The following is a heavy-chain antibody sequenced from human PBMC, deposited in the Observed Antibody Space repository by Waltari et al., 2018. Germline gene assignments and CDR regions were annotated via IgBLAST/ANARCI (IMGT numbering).Heavy chain of an antibody. V-gene: IGHV3-53*01. CDR3: TRDVTGYYYFDL. J-gene: IGHJ2*01. CDR1: GFTVSSHY. CDR2: INSGGDT. Sequence: EVQLVESGGGWIQPGGSLRLSCAASGFTVSSHYRNWVRQAPGKGLEWVSVINSGGDTHYADSVKGRFTISRDNSKNTVYLQMNTLRAEDTALYYCTRDVTGYYYFDLWGRGTLVTVSS.